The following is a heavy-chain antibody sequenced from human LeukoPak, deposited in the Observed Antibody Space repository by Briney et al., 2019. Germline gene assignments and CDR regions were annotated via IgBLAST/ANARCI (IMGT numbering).Heavy chain of an antibody. CDR2: IYPGDSDT. Sequence: GESLKISCKGSGYSFTSYWIGWVRQRPGRGLELMGIIYPGDSDTRYSPSFQGQVTISADKSFSTAYLQWSSLKASDTAMYYCAGRETPSYSGTYSFDYWGQGTLVTVSS. J-gene: IGHJ4*02. V-gene: IGHV5-51*01. CDR1: GYSFTSYW. CDR3: AGRETPSYSGTYSFDY. D-gene: IGHD1-26*01.